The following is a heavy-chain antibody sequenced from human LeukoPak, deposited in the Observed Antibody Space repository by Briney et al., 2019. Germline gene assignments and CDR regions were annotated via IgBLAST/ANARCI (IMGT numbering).Heavy chain of an antibody. CDR1: GCTFKLYW. V-gene: IGHV3-74*01. CDR3: VRGGPSTWS. D-gene: IGHD2-8*02. CDR2: INDDGSDT. Sequence: GGSLRLSCADSGCTFKLYWMQWVRQVPGKRPVWVSRINDDGSDTIYADSVRGRFTISRDDAKNTVYLQMNNLRAEDTAVYYCVRGGPSTWSWGRRTLVTVSS. J-gene: IGHJ5*02.